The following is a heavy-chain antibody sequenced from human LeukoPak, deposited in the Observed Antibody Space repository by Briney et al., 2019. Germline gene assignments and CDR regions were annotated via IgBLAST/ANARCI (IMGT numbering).Heavy chain of an antibody. V-gene: IGHV3-74*01. J-gene: IGHJ5*02. Sequence: GGSLRLSCAASGFTFSSYWMHWVRQAPGKGLVWVSRINSDGSSTSYADSVKGRFTISRDNSKNTLYLQMNSLRAEDTAVYYCARGGRPPYYYGSGSHINWFDPWGQGTLVTVSS. CDR1: GFTFSSYW. CDR3: ARGGRPPYYYGSGSHINWFDP. D-gene: IGHD3-10*01. CDR2: INSDGSST.